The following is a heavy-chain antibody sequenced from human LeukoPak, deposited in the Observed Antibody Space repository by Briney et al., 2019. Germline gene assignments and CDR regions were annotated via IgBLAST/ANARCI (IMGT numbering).Heavy chain of an antibody. J-gene: IGHJ4*02. D-gene: IGHD6-13*01. CDR3: AAYPIPPSHSTYYFDY. CDR2: ISAYNGNT. Sequence: GASVKVPCKASDSTFTSYGISWMRQAPGQGLEWMGWISAYNGNTNYAQKLQGRVTMTTDTSTSTAYMELRSLRSDDTAVYYCAAYPIPPSHSTYYFDYWGQGTLVTVSS. CDR1: DSTFTSYG. V-gene: IGHV1-18*01.